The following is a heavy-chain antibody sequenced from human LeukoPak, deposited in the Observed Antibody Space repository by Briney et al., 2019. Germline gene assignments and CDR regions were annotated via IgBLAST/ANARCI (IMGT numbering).Heavy chain of an antibody. J-gene: IGHJ4*02. CDR3: ARVHYDTHDRDGDDY. V-gene: IGHV1-2*06. Sequence: ASVKVSCKASGYTFTGYYMHWVRQAPGQGLEWMGRINPNSGGTNYAQKFQGRVTMTRDTSISTAYMELSRLRSDDTAVYYCARVHYDTHDRDGDDYWGQGTLATVSS. CDR1: GYTFTGYY. CDR2: INPNSGGT. D-gene: IGHD3-9*01.